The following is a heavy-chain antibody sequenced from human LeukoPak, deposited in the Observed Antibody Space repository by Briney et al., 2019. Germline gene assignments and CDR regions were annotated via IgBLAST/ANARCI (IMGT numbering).Heavy chain of an antibody. J-gene: IGHJ3*02. CDR3: ARMEWLQVRRAFDI. V-gene: IGHV3-30*03. CDR2: ISYDGSNK. D-gene: IGHD3-3*01. CDR1: GFTFSSYG. Sequence: GRSLRLSCAASGFTFSSYGMHWVRQAPGKGLEWVAVISYDGSNKYYADSVKGRFTISRDNSKNTLYLQMNSLRAEDTAVYYCARMEWLQVRRAFDIWGQGTMVTVSS.